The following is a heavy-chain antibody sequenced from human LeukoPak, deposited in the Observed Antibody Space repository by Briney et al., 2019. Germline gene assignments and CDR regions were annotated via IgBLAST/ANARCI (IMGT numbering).Heavy chain of an antibody. V-gene: IGHV4-59*08. D-gene: IGHD2-8*01. CDR3: ARHVYCTNGICSDY. Sequence: SETLSLTCSVSGGSISSYSWSWIRQPPGRGLEWIGYLYYSGSTNYNPPLKSRVTMSVDTSKNQFSLKLSSVTAADTAVYYCARHVYCTNGICSDYWGQGTLVTVSS. CDR1: GGSISSYS. J-gene: IGHJ4*02. CDR2: LYYSGST.